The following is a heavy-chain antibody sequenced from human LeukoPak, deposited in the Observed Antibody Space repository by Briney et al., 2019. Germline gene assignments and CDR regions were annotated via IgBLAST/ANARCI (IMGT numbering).Heavy chain of an antibody. CDR3: ARDIFDY. Sequence: GGSLRLSCAASGFTFSNYATSWVRQAPGKGLEWVANIKPDGSEKHYVDSVKGRFTISRDNAKNSVYLQMNSLRAEDTAVYYCARDIFDYWGQGTLVTVSS. J-gene: IGHJ4*02. CDR2: IKPDGSEK. CDR1: GFTFSNYA. V-gene: IGHV3-7*05.